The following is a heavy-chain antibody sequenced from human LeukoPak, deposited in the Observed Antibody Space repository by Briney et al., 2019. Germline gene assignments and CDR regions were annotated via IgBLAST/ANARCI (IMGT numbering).Heavy chain of an antibody. CDR3: ARAYSGYDNFDY. CDR2: IYTSGST. D-gene: IGHD5-12*01. V-gene: IGHV4-4*07. J-gene: IGHJ4*02. CDR1: GVSISSYY. Sequence: SETLSLTCTVSGVSISSYYWSWLRQPAGKGLEWIGRIYTSGSTNYNPSLKSRVTMSVDTSKNQFSLKPSSVTAADTAVYYCARAYSGYDNFDYWGQGTLVTVSS.